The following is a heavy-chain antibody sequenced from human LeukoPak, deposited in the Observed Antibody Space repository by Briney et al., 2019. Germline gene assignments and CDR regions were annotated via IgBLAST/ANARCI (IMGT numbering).Heavy chain of an antibody. Sequence: PGGSLRLSCAASGFTFSNYPMTWVRQAPARGLEWVSAISSSGNRTKYADSVKGRFTISRDNSKNTLYLRMNSLRAEDTAVYYCAKDWRAAYWGQGTLVTVSS. CDR2: ISSSGNRT. J-gene: IGHJ4*02. D-gene: IGHD2-15*01. CDR1: GFTFSNYP. CDR3: AKDWRAAY. V-gene: IGHV3-23*01.